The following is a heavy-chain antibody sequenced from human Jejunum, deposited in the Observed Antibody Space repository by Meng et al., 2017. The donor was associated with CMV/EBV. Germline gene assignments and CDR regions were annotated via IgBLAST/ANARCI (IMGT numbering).Heavy chain of an antibody. J-gene: IGHJ4*02. CDR3: ATDGDCDGSLGAYYFDS. Sequence: QVQLVQSGAEVKKPGASVTVPCAASGYTFTAFYIHWVRQAPGQGLEWMGRINFNSGGTDYAQKFRGRVTMTRDTSINTVYMDLSWLRSDDPAIYYCATDGDCDGSLGAYYFDSWGQGTLVTVSS. D-gene: IGHD4-23*01. V-gene: IGHV1-2*06. CDR2: INFNSGGT. CDR1: GYTFTAFY.